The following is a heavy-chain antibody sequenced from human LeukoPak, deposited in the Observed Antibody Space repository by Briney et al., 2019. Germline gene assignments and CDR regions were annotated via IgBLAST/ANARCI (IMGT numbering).Heavy chain of an antibody. J-gene: IGHJ6*03. Sequence: ASVKVSCKASGYTFTGYYMHWVRQAPGQGLEWMGWINPNSGGTNYAQKFQGRVTMTRDTSISTAYMELSRLRSDDTAVYYCARSAQSDFWSGFIYYYYYMDVWGKGTTVTVSS. CDR3: ARSAQSDFWSGFIYYYYYMDV. D-gene: IGHD3-3*01. CDR2: INPNSGGT. CDR1: GYTFTGYY. V-gene: IGHV1-2*02.